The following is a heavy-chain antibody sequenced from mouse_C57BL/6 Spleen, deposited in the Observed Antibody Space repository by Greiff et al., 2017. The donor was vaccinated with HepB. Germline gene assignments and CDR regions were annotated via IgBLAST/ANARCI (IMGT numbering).Heavy chain of an antibody. CDR1: GYTFTDYN. CDR2: INPNNGGT. Sequence: VQLQQSGPELVKPGASVKMSCKASGYTFTDYNMHWVKQSHGKSLEWIGYINPNNGGTSYNQKFKGKATLTVNKSSSTAYMELRSLTSEDSAVYYCAKGGGYDYGSSHYYWGKGTTLTVSS. J-gene: IGHJ2*01. D-gene: IGHD1-1*01. V-gene: IGHV1-22*01. CDR3: AKGGGYDYGSSHYY.